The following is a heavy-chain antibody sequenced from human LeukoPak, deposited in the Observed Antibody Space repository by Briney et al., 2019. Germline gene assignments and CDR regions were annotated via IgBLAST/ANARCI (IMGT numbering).Heavy chain of an antibody. CDR3: ASYYDSSGYSHFDY. CDR1: GFTFSSYE. Sequence: GGSLRLSCAASGFTFSSYEMNWVRQAPGKGLEWVSYISSSGSTIYYADSVKGRFTISRDNAKNSLYLQMNSLRAEDTAVYYCASYYDSSGYSHFDYWGQGTLVTVSS. V-gene: IGHV3-48*03. J-gene: IGHJ4*02. D-gene: IGHD3-22*01. CDR2: ISSSGSTI.